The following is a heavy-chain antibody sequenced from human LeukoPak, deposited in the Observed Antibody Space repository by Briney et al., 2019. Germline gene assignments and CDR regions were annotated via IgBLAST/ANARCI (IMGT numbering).Heavy chain of an antibody. Sequence: PSETLSLTCTVSGGSISSSSYYWGWIRQPPGKGLEWIGSIYYSGGTYYNPSLKSRVTISVDTSKNQFSLKLSSVTAADTAVYYCATQPNYYDSIGDYWGQGTLVTVSS. J-gene: IGHJ4*02. CDR1: GGSISSSSYY. CDR3: ATQPNYYDSIGDY. D-gene: IGHD3-22*01. V-gene: IGHV4-39*07. CDR2: IYYSGGT.